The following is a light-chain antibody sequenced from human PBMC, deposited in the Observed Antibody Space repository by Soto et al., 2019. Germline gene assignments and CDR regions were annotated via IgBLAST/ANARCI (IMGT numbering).Light chain of an antibody. Sequence: QSVLTQPASVSGSPGQSITISCTGSSGDVGHYNYVSWYQQHPGKAPKLIIYEVTNRPSGVSNRFSGSKSGTTASLIISGLQAEDEADYYCTSYTTGRIWVFGGGTQLTVL. J-gene: IGLJ3*02. V-gene: IGLV2-14*01. CDR3: TSYTTGRIWV. CDR2: EVT. CDR1: SGDVGHYNY.